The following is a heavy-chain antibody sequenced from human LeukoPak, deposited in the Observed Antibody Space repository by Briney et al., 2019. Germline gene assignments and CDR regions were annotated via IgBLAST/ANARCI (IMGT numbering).Heavy chain of an antibody. CDR2: INHSGST. CDR3: ARLQRFYDSSGYYYYYYGMDV. CDR1: GGSFSDYY. Sequence: SETLSLTCAVYGGSFSDYYWSWIRQPPGKGLEWIGEINHSGSTNYNPSPKSRVTISVDTSKNQFSLKLSSVTAADTAVYYCARLQRFYDSSGYYYYYYGMDVWGQGTTVTVSS. V-gene: IGHV4-34*01. D-gene: IGHD3-22*01. J-gene: IGHJ6*02.